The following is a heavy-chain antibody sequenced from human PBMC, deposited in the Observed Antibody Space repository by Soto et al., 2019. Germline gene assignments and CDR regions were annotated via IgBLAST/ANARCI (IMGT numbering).Heavy chain of an antibody. CDR2: IYHSGST. D-gene: IGHD2-8*01. J-gene: IGHJ5*02. CDR3: ARGAPVRFDP. CDR1: GGSISSCGYS. V-gene: IGHV4-30-2*01. Sequence: PSETLSLTCAVSGGSISSCGYSWSWIRQPPGKGLEWIGYIYHSGSTYYNPSLKSRVTISVDRSKNQFSLKLSSVTATDTAVYYCARGAPVRFDPWGQGTLVTGS.